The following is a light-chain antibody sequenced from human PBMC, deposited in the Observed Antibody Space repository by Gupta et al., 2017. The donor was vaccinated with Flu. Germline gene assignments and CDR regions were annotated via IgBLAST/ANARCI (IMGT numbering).Light chain of an antibody. CDR1: QSISTYS. CDR2: GAS. Sequence: EIVLTQSPGTLSLSPGERATLSCRASQSISTYSLAWYQQKPGQAPRLLIYGASTRATDIPDRFSGSGSGTDFTLTISRLESEDFAVYYCQYYGGSHTFGQGTRLEIK. CDR3: QYYGGSHT. J-gene: IGKJ2*01. V-gene: IGKV3-20*01.